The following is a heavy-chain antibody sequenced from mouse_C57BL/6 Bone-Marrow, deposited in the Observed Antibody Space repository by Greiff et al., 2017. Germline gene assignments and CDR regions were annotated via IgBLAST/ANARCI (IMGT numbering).Heavy chain of an antibody. J-gene: IGHJ2*01. CDR3: ARWGPIYYGYAYYFDY. D-gene: IGHD2-2*01. CDR1: GYAFTNYL. Sequence: VQLVESGAELVRPGTSVKVSCKASGYAFTNYLIEWVKQRPGQGLEWIGVINPGSGGTNYNEKFKGKATLTADKSSSTAYMQLSSLTSEDSAVYFCARWGPIYYGYAYYFDYWGQGTTLTVSS. CDR2: INPGSGGT. V-gene: IGHV1-54*01.